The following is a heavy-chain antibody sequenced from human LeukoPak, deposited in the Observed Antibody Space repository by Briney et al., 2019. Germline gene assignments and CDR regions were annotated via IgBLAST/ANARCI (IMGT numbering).Heavy chain of an antibody. CDR2: ISSSSSYI. CDR1: GFTFSSYS. CDR3: ARPMGQQLGPFDY. V-gene: IGHV3-21*01. D-gene: IGHD6-13*01. J-gene: IGHJ4*02. Sequence: GGSLRLSCAASGFTFSSYSMNWVRQAPGKGLEWVSSISSSSSYIYYADSVKGRFTISRDNAKSSLYLQMNSLRAEDTAVYYCARPMGQQLGPFDYWGQGTLVTVSS.